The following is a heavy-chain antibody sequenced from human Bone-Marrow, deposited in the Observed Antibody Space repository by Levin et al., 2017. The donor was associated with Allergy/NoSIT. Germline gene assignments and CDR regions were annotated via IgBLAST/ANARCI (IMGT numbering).Heavy chain of an antibody. V-gene: IGHV3-21*01. CDR3: ARGPQNQLVAFFDY. D-gene: IGHD2-2*01. J-gene: IGHJ4*02. CDR1: GFTFSSYS. CDR2: ISSSSSYI. Sequence: LSLTCAASGFTFSSYSMNWVRQAPGEGLEWVSSISSSSSYIYYADSVKGRFTISRDNAKNSLYLQMNSLRAEDTAVYYCARGPQNQLVAFFDYWGRGTLVTVSS.